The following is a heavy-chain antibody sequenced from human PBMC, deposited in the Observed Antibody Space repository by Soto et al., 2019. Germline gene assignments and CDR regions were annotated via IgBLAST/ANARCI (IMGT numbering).Heavy chain of an antibody. Sequence: GESLKISCKGSGYSFTSYWIGWVRQMPGKGLEWMGIIYPGDSDTRYSPSFQGQVTISADKSISTAYLQWSSLKASDTAMYYCARQGYCSCGSCYSSKGAFDIWGQGTMVTVSS. CDR3: ARQGYCSCGSCYSSKGAFDI. D-gene: IGHD2-15*01. V-gene: IGHV5-51*01. CDR2: IYPGDSDT. J-gene: IGHJ3*02. CDR1: GYSFTSYW.